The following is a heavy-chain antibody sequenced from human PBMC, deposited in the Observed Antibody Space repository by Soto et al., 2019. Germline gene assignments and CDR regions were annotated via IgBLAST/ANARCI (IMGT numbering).Heavy chain of an antibody. V-gene: IGHV4-59*08. Sequence: SETLSLTCTVSGGSISSYYWSWIRQPPGKGLEWIGYIYYSGSTNYNPSLKSRVTISVDTSKNQFSLKLSSVTAADTAVYYCARLRIWFGELSPYYFDYWGQGTLVTVSS. CDR2: IYYSGST. D-gene: IGHD3-10*01. J-gene: IGHJ4*02. CDR1: GGSISSYY. CDR3: ARLRIWFGELSPYYFDY.